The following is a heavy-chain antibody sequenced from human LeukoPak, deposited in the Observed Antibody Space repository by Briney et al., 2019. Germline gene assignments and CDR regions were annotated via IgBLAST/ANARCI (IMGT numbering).Heavy chain of an antibody. V-gene: IGHV4-31*03. D-gene: IGHD2-2*01. Sequence: TLSLTCSVSGGSISSDAYCWSWIRQHPGKGLEWIGYISYSGSTYQNPSLKSRVTISVDTSENQFSLKLRSVTAADTAVYYCAAIVLVTAATDYWGQGTLVTVSS. J-gene: IGHJ4*02. CDR1: GGSISSDAYC. CDR2: ISYSGST. CDR3: AAIVLVTAATDY.